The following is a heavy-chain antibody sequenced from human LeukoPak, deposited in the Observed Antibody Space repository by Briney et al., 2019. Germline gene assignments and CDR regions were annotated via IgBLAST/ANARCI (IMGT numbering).Heavy chain of an antibody. CDR1: GYTFTNYG. J-gene: IGHJ4*02. CDR3: ARDVRAMVTWGRYFDY. Sequence: ASVKVSCKASGYTFTNYGISWVRQAPGQGLEWMGWISGYNGNTNYAQKVQGRVTMTTDTSTSTAYMWLRSLRSDDSAVYCCARDVRAMVTWGRYFDYWGQGTLVTVSS. D-gene: IGHD5-18*01. V-gene: IGHV1-18*01. CDR2: ISGYNGNT.